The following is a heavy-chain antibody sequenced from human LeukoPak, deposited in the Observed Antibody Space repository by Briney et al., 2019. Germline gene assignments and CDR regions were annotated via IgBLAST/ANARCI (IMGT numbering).Heavy chain of an antibody. CDR1: GITFRNYW. D-gene: IGHD4-17*01. Sequence: SGGSLRLSCAASGITFRNYWMSWVRQAPGKGLEWVANIKQDGTEKYYVDSVKGRFTISRDNANNSLYLQMNSLRDEDTAVYYCARVLYGDYVGWLDPWGQGTLVTVSS. CDR2: IKQDGTEK. CDR3: ARVLYGDYVGWLDP. V-gene: IGHV3-7*03. J-gene: IGHJ5*02.